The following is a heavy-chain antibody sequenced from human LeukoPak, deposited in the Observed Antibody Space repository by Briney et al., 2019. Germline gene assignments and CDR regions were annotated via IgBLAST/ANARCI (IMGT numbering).Heavy chain of an antibody. CDR3: ARRIAGGGIDY. V-gene: IGHV5-51*01. D-gene: IGHD6-13*01. Sequence: GESLQISCKGSGYSFTSYWIGWVRQLPGKGLEWMGIIYPGDSDTRYSPSFQGQVTISADKSITTAYLQWSGLKASDTAMYYCARRIAGGGIDYWGQGTLVTVSS. J-gene: IGHJ4*02. CDR1: GYSFTSYW. CDR2: IYPGDSDT.